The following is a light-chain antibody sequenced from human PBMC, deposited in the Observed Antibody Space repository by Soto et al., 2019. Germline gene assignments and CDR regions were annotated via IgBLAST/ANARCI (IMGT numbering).Light chain of an antibody. J-gene: IGLJ2*01. CDR3: SSFAGGGNPVL. Sequence: QSALPQPPSASGSLGQSVTISCTGTSSDVGGYNYVSWHQQHPGKAPKVMIYEVTKRPPGVPDRFSGSKSGNTASLTVSGLQAEDEAEYYCSSFAGGGNPVLLDGGTKLTVL. V-gene: IGLV2-8*01. CDR2: EVT. CDR1: SSDVGGYNY.